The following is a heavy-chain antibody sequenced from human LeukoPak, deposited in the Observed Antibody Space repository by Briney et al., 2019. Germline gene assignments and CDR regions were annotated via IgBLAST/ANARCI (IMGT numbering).Heavy chain of an antibody. Sequence: PGRSLRLSCAASGFTFSSYWMRWVPQAPGKGLEWVANIKQDGSEKYYVDSVKGRFTISRDNAKNSLYLQMNSLRAEDTAVYYCARDADYGGTCDYWGQGTLVTVSS. D-gene: IGHD4-23*01. J-gene: IGHJ4*02. CDR1: GFTFSSYW. CDR3: ARDADYGGTCDY. V-gene: IGHV3-7*01. CDR2: IKQDGSEK.